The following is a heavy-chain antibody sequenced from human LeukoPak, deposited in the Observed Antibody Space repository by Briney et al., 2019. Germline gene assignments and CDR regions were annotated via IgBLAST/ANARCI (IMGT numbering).Heavy chain of an antibody. V-gene: IGHV3-23*01. D-gene: IGHD3-9*01. CDR2: ISGSGGST. Sequence: GGSLRLSCAAAGFSFDDYAMTWVRQAPGKGLEWVSAISGSGGSTYYADSVKGRFTISRDNSKNTLYLQMNSLRAEDTAVYYCAKDTGYFAYGDAFDIWGQGTMVTVSS. CDR3: AKDTGYFAYGDAFDI. CDR1: GFSFDDYA. J-gene: IGHJ3*02.